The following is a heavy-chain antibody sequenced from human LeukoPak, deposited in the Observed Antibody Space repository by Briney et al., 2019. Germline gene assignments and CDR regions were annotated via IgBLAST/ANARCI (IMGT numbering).Heavy chain of an antibody. CDR2: INHSGST. D-gene: IGHD3-16*02. V-gene: IGHV4-34*01. CDR3: ARHSQWGVIPWTFDI. Sequence: PSETLSLTCAVYGGFFSGYYWSWIRQPPGKGLEWIGEINHSGSTNYNPSLKSGVNILVDTSKNQFSLKLSSVTAADTAIYYCARHSQWGVIPWTFDIWGHGTMVSVSS. J-gene: IGHJ3*02. CDR1: GGFFSGYY.